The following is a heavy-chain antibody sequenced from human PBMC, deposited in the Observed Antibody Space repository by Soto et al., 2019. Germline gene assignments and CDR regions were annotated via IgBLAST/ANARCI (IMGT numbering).Heavy chain of an antibody. J-gene: IGHJ6*02. CDR1: GYTFTSYD. Sequence: ASVKVSCKASGYTFTSYDINWVRQATGQGLEWMGWMNPNSGNTGYAQKFQGRVTMTRNTSISTAYMELSSLRSEDTAVYYCARTLRFLEWSNMDVWGQGTTVTVSS. CDR3: ARTLRFLEWSNMDV. V-gene: IGHV1-8*01. CDR2: MNPNSGNT. D-gene: IGHD3-3*01.